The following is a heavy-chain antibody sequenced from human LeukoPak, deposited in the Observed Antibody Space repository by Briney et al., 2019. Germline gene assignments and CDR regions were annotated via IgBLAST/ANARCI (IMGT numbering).Heavy chain of an antibody. CDR2: ISSSSSYI. CDR1: GFTFSSYS. D-gene: IGHD4-17*01. V-gene: IGHV3-21*01. J-gene: IGHJ4*02. Sequence: GGSLRLSCAASGFTFSSYSMNWVRQAPGKGLEWVSSISSSSSYIYYGDSVKGRFTISRDNAKNSLYLQMNSLRAEDTAVYYCARDGAVTNGRYFDYWGQGTLVTVSS. CDR3: ARDGAVTNGRYFDY.